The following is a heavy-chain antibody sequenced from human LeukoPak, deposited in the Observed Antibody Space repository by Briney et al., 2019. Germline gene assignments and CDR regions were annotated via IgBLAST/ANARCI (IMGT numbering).Heavy chain of an antibody. J-gene: IGHJ4*02. V-gene: IGHV3-48*02. CDR3: ARGRGNYYGSGFDY. CDR1: GFTFSSYG. Sequence: GGSLRLSCAASGFTFSSYGMYWVRQAPGKGLEWVSYISSSSSAIHYADSLKGRFTISRDNAKNSVYLQMNSLRDEDTAVYYCARGRGNYYGSGFDYWGQGTLVTVSS. D-gene: IGHD3-10*01. CDR2: ISSSSSAI.